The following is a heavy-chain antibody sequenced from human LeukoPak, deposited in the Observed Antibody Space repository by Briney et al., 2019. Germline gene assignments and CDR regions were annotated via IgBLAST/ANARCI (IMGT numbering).Heavy chain of an antibody. CDR3: AKDEGELSVTLFDY. J-gene: IGHJ4*02. CDR2: ISYDGSNK. V-gene: IGHV3-30*18. Sequence: PGGSLRLPCAASGFTFSDYSMNWVRQAPGKGLEWVAVISYDGSNKYYADSVKGRFTISRDNSKNTLYLQMNSLRAEDTAVYYCAKDEGELSVTLFDYWGQGTLVTVSS. D-gene: IGHD3-16*02. CDR1: GFTFSDYS.